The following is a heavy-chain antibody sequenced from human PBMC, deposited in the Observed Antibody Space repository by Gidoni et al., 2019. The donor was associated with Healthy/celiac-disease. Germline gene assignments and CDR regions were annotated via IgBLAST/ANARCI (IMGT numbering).Heavy chain of an antibody. CDR3: ARDRYCSSTSCYVQDGEYYMDV. CDR2: IWYDGSNK. D-gene: IGHD2-2*01. CDR1: GFTFSSYG. V-gene: IGHV3-33*01. Sequence: QVQLVESGGGVVQPGRYLRLSCAASGFTFSSYGMHWVRQAPGKGLEWVAVIWYDGSNKYYADSVKGRFTISRDNSKNTLYLQMNSLRAEDTAVYYCARDRYCSSTSCYVQDGEYYMDVWGKGTTVTVSS. J-gene: IGHJ6*03.